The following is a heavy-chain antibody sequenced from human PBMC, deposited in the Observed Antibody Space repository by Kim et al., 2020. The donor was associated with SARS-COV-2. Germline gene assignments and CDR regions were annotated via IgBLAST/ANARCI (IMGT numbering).Heavy chain of an antibody. D-gene: IGHD6-13*01. J-gene: IGHJ4*02. Sequence: ASLKGRFTIARDKAENSLYLERNSLSADDTAVYYCARVPVGASSWYYFDSWGQGTLVTVSS. CDR3: ARVPVGASSWYYFDS. V-gene: IGHV3-21*04.